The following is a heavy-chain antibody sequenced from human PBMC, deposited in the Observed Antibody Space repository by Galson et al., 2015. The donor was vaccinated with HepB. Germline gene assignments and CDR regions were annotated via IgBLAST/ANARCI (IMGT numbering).Heavy chain of an antibody. D-gene: IGHD1-26*01. CDR1: GFTFSDYY. Sequence: SLRLSCAASGFTFSDYYMSWIRQAPGKGLEWVSYISSSGSTIYYADSVKGRFTISRDNATNSLYLQMNSLRAEDTAVYYCARAGNSGSYSDYWGQGTLVTVSS. J-gene: IGHJ4*02. CDR2: ISSSGSTI. V-gene: IGHV3-11*01. CDR3: ARAGNSGSYSDY.